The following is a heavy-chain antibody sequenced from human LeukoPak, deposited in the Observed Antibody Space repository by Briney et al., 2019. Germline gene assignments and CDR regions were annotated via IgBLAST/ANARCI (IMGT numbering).Heavy chain of an antibody. J-gene: IGHJ5*02. D-gene: IGHD2-15*01. CDR2: ISSSSSYI. CDR1: GFTFSSYS. CDR3: ERVGGGIHEPHDP. V-gene: IGHV3-21*01. Sequence: GGSLRLSCAASGFTFSSYSMNWVRQAPGKGLEWVSSISSSSSYIYYADSVKGRFTISRDNAKNSLYMHMNSLRAEDTAVYYCERVGGGIHEPHDPWGQGTLVTVSS.